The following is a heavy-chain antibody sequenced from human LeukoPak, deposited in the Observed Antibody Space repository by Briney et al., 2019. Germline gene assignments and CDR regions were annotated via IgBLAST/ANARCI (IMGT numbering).Heavy chain of an antibody. D-gene: IGHD4-23*01. V-gene: IGHV3-23*01. CDR3: AKDKDGGNDYYGMDV. J-gene: IGHJ6*02. Sequence: GGSLRLSCAAPGFTFSSYAMTWVRQAPGKGLEWVSSISGSGGSTHYADSVKGRFTISRDNSKNTLYLQMNSLRVEDTAVYYCAKDKDGGNDYYGMDVWGQGTTVTVSS. CDR2: ISGSGGST. CDR1: GFTFSSYA.